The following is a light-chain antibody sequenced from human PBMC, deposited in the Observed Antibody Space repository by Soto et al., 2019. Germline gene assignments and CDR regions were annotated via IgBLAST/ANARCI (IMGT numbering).Light chain of an antibody. CDR3: QQSHRLPRF. CDR1: EPITKY. CDR2: AAS. J-gene: IGKJ4*01. V-gene: IGKV1-39*01. Sequence: DLQMTQSPSSLSAFVGDRVTITCRASEPITKYLNWYQQRPGKAPKLLIYAASNLQSGVPLRFSGSGFGTNFTLTVNNLQPEDFATYCCQQSHRLPRFFGGGTKVEIK.